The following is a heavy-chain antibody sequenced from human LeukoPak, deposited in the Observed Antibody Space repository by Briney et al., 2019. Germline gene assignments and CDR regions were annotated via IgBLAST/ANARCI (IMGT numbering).Heavy chain of an antibody. CDR3: ARVHQYYYYYYMDV. Sequence: GGSLRLSCAASGFTFSTYAMSWVRQAPGKGLEWVSGMYSGGSTYYADSVKGRFTISRDNSKNTLYLQMNSLRAEDTAVYYCARVHQYYYYYYMDVWGKGTTVTVSS. CDR1: GFTFSTYA. J-gene: IGHJ6*03. V-gene: IGHV3-53*01. CDR2: MYSGGST.